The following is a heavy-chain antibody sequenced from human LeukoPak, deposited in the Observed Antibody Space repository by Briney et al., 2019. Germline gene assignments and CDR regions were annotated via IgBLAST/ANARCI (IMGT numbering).Heavy chain of an antibody. D-gene: IGHD6-19*01. CDR3: AKNLGSIAVARGGTPFDY. CDR2: ISGSGGST. Sequence: GGSLRLSCAASGFTFSSYAMSWVRQAPGKGLEWVSAISGSGGSTYYADSVKGRFTISRDNSKNTLYLQMNSLRAEDTAVYYCAKNLGSIAVARGGTPFDYWGQGTLVTVSS. CDR1: GFTFSSYA. J-gene: IGHJ4*02. V-gene: IGHV3-23*01.